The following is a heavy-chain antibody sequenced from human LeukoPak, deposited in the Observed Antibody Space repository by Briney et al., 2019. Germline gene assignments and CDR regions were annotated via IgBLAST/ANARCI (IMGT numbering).Heavy chain of an antibody. D-gene: IGHD1-26*01. J-gene: IGHJ3*02. Sequence: PSETLSLTCTVSGGSLSSGDYYWSWIRQPPGKGLEWIGYIYYSGSTYYNPSLKSRVTISVDTSKNQFSLKLSSVTAADTAVYYCARVSAPDTFDIWGQGTMVTVSS. CDR2: IYYSGST. CDR1: GGSLSSGDYY. V-gene: IGHV4-30-4*01. CDR3: ARVSAPDTFDI.